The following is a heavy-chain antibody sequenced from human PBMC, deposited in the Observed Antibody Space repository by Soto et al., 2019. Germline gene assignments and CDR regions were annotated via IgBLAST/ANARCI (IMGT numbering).Heavy chain of an antibody. J-gene: IGHJ5*02. Sequence: SAPLSITCAVYGGSFSGYHWNWIRQPPGKGLEWIGEIDHSGYTNYNPSLKSRVTISVDTSKNQFSLRLTSVTAADTAVYYCARVRDWFDPWGQGTLVTVSS. CDR1: GGSFSGYH. CDR3: ARVRDWFDP. CDR2: IDHSGYT. D-gene: IGHD3-3*01. V-gene: IGHV4-34*01.